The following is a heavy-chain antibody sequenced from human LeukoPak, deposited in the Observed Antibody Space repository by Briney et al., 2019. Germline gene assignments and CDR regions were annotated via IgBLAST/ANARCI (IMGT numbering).Heavy chain of an antibody. V-gene: IGHV1-46*01. D-gene: IGHD3-10*01. CDR2: INPSGGNT. J-gene: IGHJ4*02. CDR1: GYTFTSYY. Sequence: ASVKVSCKASGYTFTSYYMHWVRQAPGQGLEWMGIINPSGGNTNYAQKLQGRVTMTTDTSTSTAYMELRSLRSDDTAVYYCARDLVLWFGELLSNPAGYWGQGTLVTVSS. CDR3: ARDLVLWFGELLSNPAGY.